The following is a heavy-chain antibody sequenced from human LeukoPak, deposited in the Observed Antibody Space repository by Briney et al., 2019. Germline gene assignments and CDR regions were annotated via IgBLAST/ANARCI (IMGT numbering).Heavy chain of an antibody. Sequence: GGSLRLSCAASGFTFSNYWMHWVRQAPGKGLVWVSRINGDGSSTTYADSVKGRFTISRDNAKNTLYLQMNSLRAEDTAVYYCSREDIVKVPAIPFDYWGQGTLVTVSS. J-gene: IGHJ4*02. D-gene: IGHD2-2*01. CDR1: GFTFSNYW. CDR3: SREDIVKVPAIPFDY. CDR2: INGDGSST. V-gene: IGHV3-74*01.